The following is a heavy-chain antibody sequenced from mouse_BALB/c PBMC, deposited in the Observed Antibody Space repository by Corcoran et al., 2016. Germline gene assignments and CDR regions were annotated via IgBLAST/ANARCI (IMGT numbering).Heavy chain of an antibody. CDR1: GYSFTGYY. Sequence: EVQLQQSGPELVKPGASVKISCKASGYSFTGYYMHWVKQSHVKSLEWIGRINPYNGATSYNQNFKDKASLTVDKSSSTAYMELHSLTSEDSAVYYCARGGHYYAMDYWGQGTSVTVSS. CDR2: INPYNGAT. J-gene: IGHJ4*01. CDR3: ARGGHYYAMDY. V-gene: IGHV1-26*01.